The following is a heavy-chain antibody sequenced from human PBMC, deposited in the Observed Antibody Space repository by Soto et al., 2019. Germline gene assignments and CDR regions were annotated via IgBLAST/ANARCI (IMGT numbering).Heavy chain of an antibody. J-gene: IGHJ5*02. CDR3: ARGLVVVVNRDWFDP. Sequence: QVQLVESGGGVVQPGRFLRLSCAASGFTFSNYAMHWVRQAPGKGPEWVAVISDDGINKYYADSVKGRFTISRDKSKNTVYLQMNSLRVEDTAVYYCARGLVVVVNRDWFDPWGQGTLVTVAS. CDR1: GFTFSNYA. CDR2: ISDDGINK. D-gene: IGHD3-22*01. V-gene: IGHV3-30-3*01.